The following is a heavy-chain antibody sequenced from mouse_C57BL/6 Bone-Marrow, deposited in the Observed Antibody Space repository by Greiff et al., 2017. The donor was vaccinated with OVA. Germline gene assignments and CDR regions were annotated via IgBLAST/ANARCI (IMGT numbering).Heavy chain of an antibody. CDR3: ARQRYYVSSSWFAY. Sequence: EVQGVESGGDLVKPGGSLKLSCAASGFTFSSYGMSWVRQTPDKRLEWVATISSGGSYTYYPDSVKGRFTISRDNAKNTLYLQMSSLKSEDTAMYYCARQRYYVSSSWFAYWGQGTLVTVSA. V-gene: IGHV5-6*01. CDR2: ISSGGSYT. J-gene: IGHJ3*01. CDR1: GFTFSSYG. D-gene: IGHD1-1*01.